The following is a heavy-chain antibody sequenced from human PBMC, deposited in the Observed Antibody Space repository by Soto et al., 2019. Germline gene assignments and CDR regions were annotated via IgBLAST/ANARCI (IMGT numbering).Heavy chain of an antibody. CDR1: GYRFSSFW. J-gene: IGHJ4*02. CDR2: IWPDDSET. V-gene: IGHV5-51*01. D-gene: IGHD2-8*01. Sequence: GESLKISFKVSGYRFSSFWISWVRQVPVKGLEWMGSIWPDDSETRYSPSFEGQVTISAAKSFSTAYLQWSSLKASDTAIYYCARVVHHFDTNGYFDSCGQGTLVTVSS. CDR3: ARVVHHFDTNGYFDS.